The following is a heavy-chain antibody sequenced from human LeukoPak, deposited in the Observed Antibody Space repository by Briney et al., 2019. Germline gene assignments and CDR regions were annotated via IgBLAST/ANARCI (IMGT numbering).Heavy chain of an antibody. V-gene: IGHV1-69*05. CDR2: IIPIFGTA. Sequence: GASVKVSCKASGGTFSSYAISWVRQAPGQGLEWMGGIIPIFGTANYAQKLQGRVTITTDESTSTAYMELSSLRSEDTAVYYCARDQQQLGDYYFDYWGQGTLVTVFS. CDR3: ARDQQQLGDYYFDY. D-gene: IGHD6-13*01. CDR1: GGTFSSYA. J-gene: IGHJ4*02.